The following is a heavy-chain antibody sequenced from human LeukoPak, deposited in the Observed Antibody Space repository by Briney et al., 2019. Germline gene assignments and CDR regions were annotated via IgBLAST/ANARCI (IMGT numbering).Heavy chain of an antibody. V-gene: IGHV1-2*02. J-gene: IGHJ4*02. D-gene: IGHD6-6*01. CDR1: GYTFTGYY. Sequence: ASVKVSCKASGYTFTGYYMHWVRQAPGQGLEWMGWINPNSGGTNYAQKFQGRVTMTRDTSTSTAYMELSRLRSDDTAVYYCARGPRRAIAARRYITDYWGQGTLVTVSS. CDR2: INPNSGGT. CDR3: ARGPRRAIAARRYITDY.